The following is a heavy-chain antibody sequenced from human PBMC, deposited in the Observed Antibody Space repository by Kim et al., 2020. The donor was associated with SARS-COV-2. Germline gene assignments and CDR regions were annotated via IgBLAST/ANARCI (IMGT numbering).Heavy chain of an antibody. V-gene: IGHV4-34*01. J-gene: IGHJ4*02. CDR3: ASGGVYKDSCEVDY. CDR1: GGSFSGYY. CDR2: INHSGST. Sequence: SETLSLTCAVYGGSFSGYYWSWIRQPPGKGLEWIGEINHSGSTNYNPSLKSRVTISVDTSKNQFSLKLSSVTAADTAVYYCASGGVYKDSCEVDYLGQGT. D-gene: IGHD2-2*01.